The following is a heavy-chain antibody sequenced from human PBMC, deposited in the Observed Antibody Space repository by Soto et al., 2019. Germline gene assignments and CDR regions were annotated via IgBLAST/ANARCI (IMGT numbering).Heavy chain of an antibody. CDR3: AASLEWGFDY. J-gene: IGHJ4*02. V-gene: IGHV3-23*01. CDR1: GFTFTSYA. D-gene: IGHD3-3*01. CDR2: ISGSGGST. Sequence: PGGSLRLSCSASGFTFTSYAMSWVRQAPGKGLEWVSAISGSGGSTYYADSVKGRFTISRDNSKNTLYLQMNSLRAEDTAVYYCAASLEWGFDYWGQGTLVTVSS.